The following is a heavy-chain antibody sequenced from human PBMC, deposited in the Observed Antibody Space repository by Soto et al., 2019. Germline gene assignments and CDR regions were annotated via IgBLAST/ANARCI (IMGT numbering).Heavy chain of an antibody. V-gene: IGHV3-53*01. CDR3: ARDTRETYSSSWYYYYYGMDV. D-gene: IGHD6-6*01. J-gene: IGHJ6*02. CDR1: GFTVSSNY. CDR2: IYSGGST. Sequence: EVQLVESGGGLIQPGGSLRLSCAASGFTVSSNYMSWVRQAPGKGLEWVSVIYSGGSTYYADSVKGRFTISRDNSKNTLYLQMNSPRAEDTAVYYCARDTRETYSSSWYYYYYGMDVWGQGTSVTVSS.